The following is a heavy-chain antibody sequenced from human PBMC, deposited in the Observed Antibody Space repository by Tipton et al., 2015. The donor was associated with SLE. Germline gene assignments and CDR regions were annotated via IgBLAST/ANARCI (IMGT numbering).Heavy chain of an antibody. CDR3: ARRASIAAATFDY. D-gene: IGHD6-13*01. V-gene: IGHV4-38-2*01. Sequence: TLSLTCVVSGYSITSDNYWDWCRQPPGKGLGWIGSIYHSGSIYYNPPFESRVTLSIDTSKNQFSLKLSSVTAADTAVYYCARRASIAAATFDYWGQGTLVTVSS. CDR1: GYSITSDNY. J-gene: IGHJ4*02. CDR2: IYHSGSI.